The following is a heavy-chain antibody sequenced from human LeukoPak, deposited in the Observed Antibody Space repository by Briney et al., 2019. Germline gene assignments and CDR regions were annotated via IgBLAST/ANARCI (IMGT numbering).Heavy chain of an antibody. Sequence: SETLSLTCTVSGGSISSYYWSWIRQPPGKGLEWIGYIYYSGSTNYNPSLKSRVTISVDTSKNQFSLKLSSVTAADTAVYYCARGLPSTVTTWGAFDIWGQGTMVTVSS. CDR2: IYYSGST. D-gene: IGHD4-17*01. J-gene: IGHJ3*02. V-gene: IGHV4-59*01. CDR1: GGSISSYY. CDR3: ARGLPSTVTTWGAFDI.